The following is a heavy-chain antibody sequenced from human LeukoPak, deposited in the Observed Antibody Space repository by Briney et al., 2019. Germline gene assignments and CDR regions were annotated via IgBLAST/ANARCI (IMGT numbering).Heavy chain of an antibody. CDR2: MYYGGST. Sequence: SETLSLTCPVSGGSISSSTYYWGWVRQPPGKGLEWIGNMYYGGSTYYNPSLKSRVTISVDTSNNQFSLKLSSVTAADTAMYYCARRNSGSGNFDCWGQGTLVTVSS. D-gene: IGHD3-10*01. V-gene: IGHV4-39*01. CDR1: GGSISSSTYY. J-gene: IGHJ4*02. CDR3: ARRNSGSGNFDC.